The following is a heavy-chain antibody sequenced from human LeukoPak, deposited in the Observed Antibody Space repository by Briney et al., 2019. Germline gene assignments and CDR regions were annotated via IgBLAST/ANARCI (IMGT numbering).Heavy chain of an antibody. V-gene: IGHV1-46*01. D-gene: IGHD3-22*01. CDR3: ARDPHGRGYYDSSGYYGGAFDI. CDR1: GYTITSYY. Sequence: ASVKVSCKASGYTITSYYMHWVRQAPGQGLEWMGIINPSGGSTSYAQKFQGRVTMTRDTSTSTVYMELSSLRSEDTAVYYCARDPHGRGYYDSSGYYGGAFDIWGQGTMVTVSS. J-gene: IGHJ3*02. CDR2: INPSGGST.